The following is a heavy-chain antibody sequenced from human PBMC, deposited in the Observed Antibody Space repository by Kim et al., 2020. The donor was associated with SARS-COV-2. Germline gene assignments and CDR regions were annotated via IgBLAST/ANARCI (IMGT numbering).Heavy chain of an antibody. J-gene: IGHJ6*02. Sequence: GGSLRLSCAASGFTFSSYAMHWVRQAPGKGLEWVAVISYDGSNKYYADSVKGRFTISRDNSKNTLYLQMNSLRAEDTAVYYCARDGSIVVVPAAIDYYYYYGMDVWGQGTTVTVSS. CDR1: GFTFSSYA. CDR2: ISYDGSNK. V-gene: IGHV3-30*04. D-gene: IGHD2-2*02. CDR3: ARDGSIVVVPAAIDYYYYYGMDV.